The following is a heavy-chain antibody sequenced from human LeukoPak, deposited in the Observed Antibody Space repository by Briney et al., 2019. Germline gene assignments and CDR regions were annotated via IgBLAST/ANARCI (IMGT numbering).Heavy chain of an antibody. V-gene: IGHV5-10-1*01. CDR2: IDPSDSYT. Sequence: GESLKISCKVSGYSFTTYWITWVRQMPGKGLEWMGNIDPSDSYTNYSPSFQGHVTISSDESISTAYLQWSSLKASDTAMYYCARELGGNGGFDPWGQGTLVTVSS. J-gene: IGHJ5*02. D-gene: IGHD3-16*01. CDR1: GYSFTTYW. CDR3: ARELGGNGGFDP.